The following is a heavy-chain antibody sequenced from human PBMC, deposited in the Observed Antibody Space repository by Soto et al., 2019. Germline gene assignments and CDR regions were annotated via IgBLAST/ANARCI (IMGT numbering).Heavy chain of an antibody. J-gene: IGHJ4*02. CDR2: IKQDGSEK. CDR1: GFTMSSYW. Sequence: RRLSCAASGFTMSSYWMSWVRQAPGKGPQWVANIKQDGSEKYYVDSVKGRFTISRDNAKNSLYLQMNSLRTEDTAVYYCARVAIPIARNDYWGQGTLVTVSS. V-gene: IGHV3-7*03. D-gene: IGHD6-13*01. CDR3: ARVAIPIARNDY.